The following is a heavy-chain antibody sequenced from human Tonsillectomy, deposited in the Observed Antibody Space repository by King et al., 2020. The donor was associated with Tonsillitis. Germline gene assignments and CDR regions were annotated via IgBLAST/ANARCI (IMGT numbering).Heavy chain of an antibody. J-gene: IGHJ4*02. V-gene: IGHV4-59*01. CDR3: ARRGSGWSHFDY. CDR2: IYYSGST. D-gene: IGHD6-13*01. Sequence: QLQESGPGLVKPSETLSLTCTVSVGSINRYYWSWIRQPPGEGLEWIGYIYYSGSTNYNPSLKSRVSISVDPAKNQFSLNLTSVTAADTAVYYCARRGSGWSHFDYWGQGTLVTVSS. CDR1: VGSINRYY.